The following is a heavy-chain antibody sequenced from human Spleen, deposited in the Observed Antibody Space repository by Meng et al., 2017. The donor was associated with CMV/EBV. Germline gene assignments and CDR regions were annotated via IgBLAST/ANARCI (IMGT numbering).Heavy chain of an antibody. J-gene: IGHJ4*02. V-gene: IGHV3-23*01. CDR3: AKAYSSSWYREYYDF. D-gene: IGHD6-13*01. Sequence: GESLKISCAASRFTFSSYAMTWVRQAPGKGLEWVSTISGGGGSTYFADSVKGRITISRDNSRNTLYLQMNSLRAEDTAVYYCAKAYSSSWYREYYDFWGQGTLVTVS. CDR2: ISGGGGST. CDR1: RFTFSSYA.